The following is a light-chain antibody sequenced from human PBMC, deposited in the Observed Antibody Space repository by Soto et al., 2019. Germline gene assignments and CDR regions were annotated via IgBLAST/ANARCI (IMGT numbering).Light chain of an antibody. CDR2: LNSDGSH. Sequence: QPVLTQSPSASASLGASVKLTCTLSSGHSRYAIAWHQQQPEKGPRFLMKLNSDGSHNKGDGIPDRFSGSSSGAERYLTISSLQSEDEADYYCQTWGTGIRVFGGGTKVTVL. CDR3: QTWGTGIRV. V-gene: IGLV4-69*01. CDR1: SGHSRYA. J-gene: IGLJ2*01.